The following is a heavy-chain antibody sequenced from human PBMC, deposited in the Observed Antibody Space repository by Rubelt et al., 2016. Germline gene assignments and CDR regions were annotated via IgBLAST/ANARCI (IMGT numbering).Heavy chain of an antibody. CDR1: SG. CDR3: AKLLNPTTWRAVSATDDYYGLDV. Sequence: SGMHWVRQAPGKGLEWVSIISGSGDSTYYADSVKGRFTISRDNSKNTVILQMNSLGGGDTAVYFCAKLLNPTTWRAVSATDDYYGLDVWGQGTTVTVSS. CDR2: ISGSGDST. J-gene: IGHJ6*02. V-gene: IGHV3-23*01. D-gene: IGHD6-19*01.